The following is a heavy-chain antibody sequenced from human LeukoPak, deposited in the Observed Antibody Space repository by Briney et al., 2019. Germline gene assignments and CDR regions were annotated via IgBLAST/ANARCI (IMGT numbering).Heavy chain of an antibody. J-gene: IGHJ5*02. CDR1: GGSFSGYY. CDR3: ARNLGHIVATGFDP. D-gene: IGHD5-12*01. V-gene: IGHV4-34*01. CDR2: INHSGST. Sequence: SETLSLTCAVYGGSFSGYYWSWIRQPPGKGLEWIGEINHSGSTNYNPSLKSRVTISVDTSKNQFSLKLSSVTAADTAVYYCARNLGHIVATGFDPWGQGTLVTVSS.